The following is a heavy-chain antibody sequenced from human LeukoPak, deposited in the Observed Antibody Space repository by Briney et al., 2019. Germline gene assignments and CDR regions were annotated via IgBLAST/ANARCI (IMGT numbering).Heavy chain of an antibody. CDR1: GFTVSSNY. Sequence: AGGSLRLSCAASGFTVSSNYMSWVRQAPGKGLEWVSVIYLGGNTYYADSVKGRFTISRDNSKNTLYLQMNSLRAEDTAVYYCARVQTTRSYYFDYWGQGTLVTVFS. CDR3: ARVQTTRSYYFDY. D-gene: IGHD1-7*01. V-gene: IGHV3-53*01. CDR2: IYLGGNT. J-gene: IGHJ4*02.